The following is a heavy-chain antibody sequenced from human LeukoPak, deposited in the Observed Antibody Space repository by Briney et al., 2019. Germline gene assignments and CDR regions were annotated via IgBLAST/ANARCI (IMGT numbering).Heavy chain of an antibody. D-gene: IGHD1-26*01. V-gene: IGHV1-18*01. J-gene: IGHJ5*02. CDR3: ARDIVGAPGGRWFDP. CDR2: VSAYNGNT. CDR1: GYTFTSYG. Sequence: GASVKVSCKASGYTFTSYGISWVRQAPGQGLEWMGWVSAYNGNTNYAQKLQGRVTMTTDTSTSTAYMELRSLRSDDTAVYYCARDIVGAPGGRWFDPWGQGTLVTVSS.